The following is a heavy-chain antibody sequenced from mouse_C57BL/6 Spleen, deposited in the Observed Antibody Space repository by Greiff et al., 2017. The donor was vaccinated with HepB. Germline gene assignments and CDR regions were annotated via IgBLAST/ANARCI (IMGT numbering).Heavy chain of an antibody. J-gene: IGHJ4*01. Sequence: EVQLQQSGPELVKPGASVKMSCKASGYTFTDYNMHWVKQSHGKSLEWIGYINPNNGGTSYNQKFKGKATLTVNKSSSTAYMELRSLKSEDSAVYYCASYYYGSSYDAMDYWGQGTSVTVSS. V-gene: IGHV1-22*01. CDR2: INPNNGGT. D-gene: IGHD1-1*01. CDR3: ASYYYGSSYDAMDY. CDR1: GYTFTDYN.